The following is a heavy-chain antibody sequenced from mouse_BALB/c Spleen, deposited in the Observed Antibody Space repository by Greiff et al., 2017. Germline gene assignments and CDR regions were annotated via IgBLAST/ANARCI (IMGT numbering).Heavy chain of an antibody. J-gene: IGHJ2*01. D-gene: IGHD1-1*01. V-gene: IGHV5-9-4*01. Sequence: EVQGVESGGGLVKPGGSLKLSCAASGFTFSSYAMSWVRQSPEKRLEWVAEISSGGSYTYYPDTVTGRFTISRDNAKNTLYLEMSSLRSEDTAMYYCARGGLLFFDYWGQGTTLTVSS. CDR2: ISSGGSYT. CDR1: GFTFSSYA. CDR3: ARGGLLFFDY.